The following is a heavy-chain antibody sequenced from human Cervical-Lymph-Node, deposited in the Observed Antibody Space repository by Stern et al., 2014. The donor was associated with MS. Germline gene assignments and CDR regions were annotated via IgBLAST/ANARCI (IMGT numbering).Heavy chain of an antibody. D-gene: IGHD4-23*01. J-gene: IGHJ5*02. CDR2: TVPIFERS. V-gene: IGHV1-69*01. Sequence: VQLVESGAEVKKPGSSVKVSCKVSGATFSTNGISWVRQGPGQGLAWMGATVPIFERSNYAQRFRGRVTITADESTSTSYMELTSLRSDDTGVYYCAREHHGGNFAAWGQGTLVTVSS. CDR1: GATFSTNG. CDR3: AREHHGGNFAA.